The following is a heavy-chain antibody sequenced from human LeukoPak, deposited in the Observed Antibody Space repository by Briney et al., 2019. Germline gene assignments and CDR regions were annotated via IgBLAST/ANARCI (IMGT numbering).Heavy chain of an antibody. J-gene: IGHJ4*02. CDR2: IYYSGST. CDR1: GGSISSSSYY. CDR3: ARETIFGVVYFDY. V-gene: IGHV4-39*02. D-gene: IGHD3-3*01. Sequence: SETLSLTCTVSGGSISSSSYYWGWIRQPPGKGLEWIGSIYYSGSTYYNPSLKSRVTISVDTSKNQFSLKLSSVTAADTAVYYCARETIFGVVYFDYWGQGTLVTVSS.